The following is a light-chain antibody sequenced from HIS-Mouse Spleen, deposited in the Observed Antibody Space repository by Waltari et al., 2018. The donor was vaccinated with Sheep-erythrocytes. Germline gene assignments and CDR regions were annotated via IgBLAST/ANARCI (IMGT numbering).Light chain of an antibody. CDR1: SSDVGGYNE. CDR2: DVS. J-gene: IGLJ3*02. V-gene: IGLV2-14*03. Sequence: QSALTQPASVSGSPGQSITISCTGTSSDVGGYNEVSWYQQHPGKAPKLRIYDVSNRPSGVSNRFSGSKSGNTASLTISGLQAEDEADYYCCSYAGSSTWVFGGGTKLTVL. CDR3: CSYAGSSTWV.